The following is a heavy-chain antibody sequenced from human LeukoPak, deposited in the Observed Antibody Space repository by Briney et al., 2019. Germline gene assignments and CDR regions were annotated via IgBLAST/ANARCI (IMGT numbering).Heavy chain of an antibody. CDR3: ATPAYCSSTSCYIDGMDV. D-gene: IGHD2-2*02. V-gene: IGHV1-24*01. CDR2: FDPEDGET. J-gene: IGHJ6*02. Sequence: ASVKVSCKVSGYTLTELSMHWVRQAPGKGLEGMGGFDPEDGETIYAQKFQGRVTMTEDTSTDTAYKELSSLRSEDTAVYYCATPAYCSSTSCYIDGMDVWGQGTTVTVSS. CDR1: GYTLTELS.